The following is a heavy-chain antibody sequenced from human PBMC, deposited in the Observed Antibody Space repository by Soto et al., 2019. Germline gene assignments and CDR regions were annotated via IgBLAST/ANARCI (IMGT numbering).Heavy chain of an antibody. CDR3: ASEGGWYCSGGSCTEDAFDI. Sequence: ASVKVSCKASGYTFTSYDINWVRQATGQGLEWMGWMNPNSGNTGYAQKFQGRVTVTRNTSISTAYMELSSLRSEDTAVYYCASEGGWYCSGGSCTEDAFDIWGQGTMVTVSS. CDR1: GYTFTSYD. D-gene: IGHD2-15*01. CDR2: MNPNSGNT. V-gene: IGHV1-8*01. J-gene: IGHJ3*02.